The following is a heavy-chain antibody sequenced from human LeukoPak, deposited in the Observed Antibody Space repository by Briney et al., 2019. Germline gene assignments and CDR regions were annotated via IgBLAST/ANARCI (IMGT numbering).Heavy chain of an antibody. CDR1: GFTFSSYA. Sequence: GGSLRLSCAASGFTFSSYAMSWVRPAPGTGVEWVSAFCGGGGSTYYADSVNGRFTISRDNSKNTLYLQMNSLRAEDTAVYYCAKDLGVTYYYDSSGYYYDYWGQGTLVTVSS. CDR3: AKDLGVTYYYDSSGYYYDY. CDR2: FCGGGGST. D-gene: IGHD3-22*01. J-gene: IGHJ4*02. V-gene: IGHV3-23*01.